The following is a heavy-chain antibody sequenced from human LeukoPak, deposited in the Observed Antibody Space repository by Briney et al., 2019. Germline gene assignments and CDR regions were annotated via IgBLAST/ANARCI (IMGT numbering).Heavy chain of an antibody. V-gene: IGHV4-38-2*02. D-gene: IGHD6-13*01. CDR2: IYHSGST. CDR3: ARDSVQQLVKGAFDY. J-gene: IGHJ4*02. CDR1: GYSISSGYY. Sequence: SETLSLTCTVSGYSISSGYYWGWIRQPPGKGLEWIGSIYHSGSTYYNPSLKSRVTISVDTSKNQFSLKLGSVTAADTAVYYCARDSVQQLVKGAFDYWGQGTLVTVSS.